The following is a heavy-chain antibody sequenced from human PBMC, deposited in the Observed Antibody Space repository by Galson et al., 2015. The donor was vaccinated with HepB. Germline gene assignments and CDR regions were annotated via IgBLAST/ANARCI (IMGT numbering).Heavy chain of an antibody. J-gene: IGHJ4*02. CDR2: INAGNGNT. D-gene: IGHD6-13*01. CDR3: ARGRWVAHSADYYFDY. CDR1: GYTFTNYA. V-gene: IGHV1-3*01. Sequence: SVKVSCKASGYTFTNYAIHWVRQAPGQRLEWMGWINAGNGNTKYSQNLQGRVTITRDTSASTAYMELSSLRSEDTAVYYCARGRWVAHSADYYFDYWGQGTLVTVSS.